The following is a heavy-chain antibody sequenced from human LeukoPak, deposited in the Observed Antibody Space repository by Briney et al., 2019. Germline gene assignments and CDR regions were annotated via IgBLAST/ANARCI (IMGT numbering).Heavy chain of an antibody. J-gene: IGHJ5*02. CDR1: GGSISSSSYY. CDR2: IYYSGST. D-gene: IGHD4-11*01. CDR3: ARVYSNYRAWFDP. V-gene: IGHV4-39*07. Sequence: SETLSLTCTVSGGSISSSSYYWGWIRQPLGKGLEWIGSIYYSGSTYYNPSLKSRVTISVDTSKNQFSLKLSSVTAADTAVYYCARVYSNYRAWFDPWGQGTLVTVSS.